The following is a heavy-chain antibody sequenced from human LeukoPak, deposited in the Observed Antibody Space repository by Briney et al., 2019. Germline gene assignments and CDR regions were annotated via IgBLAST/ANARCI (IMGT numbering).Heavy chain of an antibody. V-gene: IGHV5-51*01. J-gene: IGHJ4*02. CDR1: GYRFTSYW. CDR3: ARRMGSTFGDIPFDY. Sequence: NHGESLKISCKGSGYRFTSYWIAWVRQMPGKGLEWMGIIYPGDSDARNSPSFQGQVTISADKSISTAYLQWSSLKASDTAMYFCARRMGSTFGDIPFDYWGQGTLVTVSS. CDR2: IYPGDSDA. D-gene: IGHD3-10*01.